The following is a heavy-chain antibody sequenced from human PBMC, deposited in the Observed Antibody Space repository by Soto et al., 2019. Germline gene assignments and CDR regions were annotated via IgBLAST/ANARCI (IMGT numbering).Heavy chain of an antibody. D-gene: IGHD6-13*01. CDR1: GGSISSGGYY. V-gene: IGHV4-31*03. Sequence: QVQLQESGPGLVKPSQTLSLTCTVSGGSISSGGYYWSWIRQHPGKGLEWIGYIYYSGSTYYNPSLKRRVTISVDTSKNQFSLKLSSVTAADTAVYYCARLRAAAGTDFDYWGQGTLVTVSS. CDR2: IYYSGST. CDR3: ARLRAAAGTDFDY. J-gene: IGHJ4*02.